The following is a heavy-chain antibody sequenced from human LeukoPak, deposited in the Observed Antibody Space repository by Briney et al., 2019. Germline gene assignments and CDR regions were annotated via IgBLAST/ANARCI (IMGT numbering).Heavy chain of an antibody. J-gene: IGHJ4*02. D-gene: IGHD4-23*01. Sequence: GGSLRLSCAASGFTVSSNYMSWVRQAPGKGLEWVSVIYSGGSTYYADSVKGRFTISRDNSKNTLYLQMNSLRAEDTAVYYCARDLRSGNSGAYYYWGQGTLVTVSS. CDR1: GFTVSSNY. CDR3: ARDLRSGNSGAYYY. V-gene: IGHV3-53*01. CDR2: IYSGGST.